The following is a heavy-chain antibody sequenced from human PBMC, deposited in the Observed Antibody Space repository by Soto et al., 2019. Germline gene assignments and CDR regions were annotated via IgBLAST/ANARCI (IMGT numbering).Heavy chain of an antibody. D-gene: IGHD6-6*01. CDR3: AKDLTRQLAYWLDP. CDR1: GGTFSNSV. J-gene: IGHJ5*02. Sequence: QVQLVQSGAEVKKPGSSVKVSCKASGGTFSNSVISWVRQAPGQGLEWMGWINAHSGGTEYAQKFQGRVTLTRDTSIATAYLTLTSLTSDDTALYYCAKDLTRQLAYWLDPWGQGTQVTVSS. CDR2: INAHSGGT. V-gene: IGHV1-2*02.